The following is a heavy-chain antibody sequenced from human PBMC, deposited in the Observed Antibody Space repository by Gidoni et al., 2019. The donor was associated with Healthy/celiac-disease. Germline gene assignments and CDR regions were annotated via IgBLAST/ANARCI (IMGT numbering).Heavy chain of an antibody. CDR2: ISGSGGST. Sequence: EVQLLESGGGLVQPGGSLRLSCAASGFTFSSYAMGWVRQAPGKGLEWVSAISGSGGSTYYADSVKGRFTISRDNSKNTLYLQMNSLRAEDTAVYYCAKKFLAAIQVGWFDPWGQGTLVTVSS. CDR1: GFTFSSYA. D-gene: IGHD2-2*02. J-gene: IGHJ5*02. CDR3: AKKFLAAIQVGWFDP. V-gene: IGHV3-23*01.